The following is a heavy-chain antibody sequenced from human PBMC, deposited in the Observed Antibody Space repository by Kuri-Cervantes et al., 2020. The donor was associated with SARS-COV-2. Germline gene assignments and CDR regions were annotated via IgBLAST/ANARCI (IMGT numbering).Heavy chain of an antibody. CDR3: ARVFTTPSGTDAFDI. CDR2: MNPNSGNT. D-gene: IGHD2-15*01. Sequence: ASVNVSCKASGYTFTSYDINWVRQATGQGLEWMGWMNPNSGNTNYAQKLQGRVTMTTDTSTSTAYMELRSLRSDDTAVYYCARVFTTPSGTDAFDIWGQGTMVTVSS. CDR1: GYTFTSYD. V-gene: IGHV1-18*01. J-gene: IGHJ3*02.